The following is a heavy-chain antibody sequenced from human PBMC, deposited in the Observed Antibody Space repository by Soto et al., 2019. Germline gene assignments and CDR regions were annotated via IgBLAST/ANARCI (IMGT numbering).Heavy chain of an antibody. CDR3: ARDLPYYDFWSGSGIDY. V-gene: IGHV3-7*01. CDR1: GFTFSSYW. CDR2: IKQDGSEK. J-gene: IGHJ4*02. Sequence: GGSLRLSCAASGFTFSSYWMSWVRQAPGKGLEWVANIKQDGSEKYYVDSVKGRFTISRDNAKNSLYLQMNSLRAEDTAVYYCARDLPYYDFWSGSGIDYWGQGTLVTVSS. D-gene: IGHD3-3*01.